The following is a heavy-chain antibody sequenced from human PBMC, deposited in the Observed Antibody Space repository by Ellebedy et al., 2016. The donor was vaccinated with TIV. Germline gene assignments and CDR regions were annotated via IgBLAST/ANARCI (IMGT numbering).Heavy chain of an antibody. CDR1: GGSVSSGSYY. CDR2: INYSGST. V-gene: IGHV4-61*01. CDR3: ATGTAAAGSAY. D-gene: IGHD6-13*01. J-gene: IGHJ4*02. Sequence: MPGGSLRLSCAVSGGSVSSGSYYWSWIRQPPGKGLEWIGYINYSGSTNYNPSLRSRVTISLDMSKNQLSLKVSSVTAADTAVYYCATGTAAAGSAYWGQGTLVTVSS.